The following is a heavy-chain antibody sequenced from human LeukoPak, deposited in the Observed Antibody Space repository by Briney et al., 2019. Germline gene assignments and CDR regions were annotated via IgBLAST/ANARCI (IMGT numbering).Heavy chain of an antibody. CDR2: IKDDDSDT. Sequence: GGSLRLSCAASGFTFSSYWMHWVRQAPGKGLVWVARIKDDDSDTDYADSVRGRFTISRDNTKNTLYLQMNNLRAEDTAVYFGTTIRPDYWGHGTLVTLSS. CDR3: TTIRPDY. V-gene: IGHV3-74*01. D-gene: IGHD6-6*01. CDR1: GFTFSSYW. J-gene: IGHJ4*01.